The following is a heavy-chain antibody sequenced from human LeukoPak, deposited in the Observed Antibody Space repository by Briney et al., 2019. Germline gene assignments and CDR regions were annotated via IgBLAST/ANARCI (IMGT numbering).Heavy chain of an antibody. CDR3: ARDAVMTTVTTRPLESWFDP. J-gene: IGHJ5*02. Sequence: ASVKVSCKASGYTFTSYGISWVRQAPGQGLEWMGWISAYNGNTNYAQKFQGRVTITRDTSASTAYMELSSLRSEDTAVYYCARDAVMTTVTTRPLESWFDPWGQGTLVTVSS. V-gene: IGHV1-18*01. D-gene: IGHD4-17*01. CDR1: GYTFTSYG. CDR2: ISAYNGNT.